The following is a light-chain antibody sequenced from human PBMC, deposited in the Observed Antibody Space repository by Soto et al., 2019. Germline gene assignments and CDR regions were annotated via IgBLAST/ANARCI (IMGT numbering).Light chain of an antibody. CDR2: EVS. Sequence: QSALTQPASVSGSPGQSITISCTGTSSDVGGYNYVSWYQQHPGKAPKLMIYEVSNRPSGVSNRFSGSKSGNTASLTISGLQAEDEGFYYCSSYTSSTTPGVFGGGTKVTVL. J-gene: IGLJ3*02. CDR1: SSDVGGYNY. CDR3: SSYTSSTTPGV. V-gene: IGLV2-14*01.